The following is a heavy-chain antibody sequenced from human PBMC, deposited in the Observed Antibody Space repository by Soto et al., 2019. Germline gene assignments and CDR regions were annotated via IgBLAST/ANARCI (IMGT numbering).Heavy chain of an antibody. V-gene: IGHV3-13*01. J-gene: IGHJ6*02. CDR3: ARVLGYSSVEDYYYGMDV. D-gene: IGHD6-25*01. CDR1: GFTFSSYD. Sequence: GGSLRLSCAASGFTFSSYDMHWVRQATGKGLEWVSAIGTAGDTYYPGSVKGRFTISRENAKNSLYLQMNSLRAEDTAVYYCARVLGYSSVEDYYYGMDVWGQGTTVTVSS. CDR2: IGTAGDT.